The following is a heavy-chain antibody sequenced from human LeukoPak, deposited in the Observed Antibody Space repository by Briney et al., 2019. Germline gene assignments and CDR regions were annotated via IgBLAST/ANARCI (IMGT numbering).Heavy chain of an antibody. Sequence: PGGSLRLSCTASGFTFGDYAMTWVRQAPGKGLEWVGFIRSKTYGGTSEYAASVKDRFTISRDDSKSIAYLQMNSLKTEDTAVYYCTRGNSGSYYSEGFDYWGQGTLDTVSS. CDR2: IRSKTYGGTS. CDR1: GFTFGDYA. CDR3: TRGNSGSYYSEGFDY. J-gene: IGHJ4*02. D-gene: IGHD3-10*01. V-gene: IGHV3-49*04.